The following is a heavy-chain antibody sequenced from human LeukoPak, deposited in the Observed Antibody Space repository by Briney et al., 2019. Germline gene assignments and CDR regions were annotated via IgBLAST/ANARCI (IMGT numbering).Heavy chain of an antibody. J-gene: IGHJ4*02. D-gene: IGHD3-22*01. CDR3: AGVHYYDSGGYFGGYFEY. CDR1: GGSISSYY. CDR2: IYTSGST. V-gene: IGHV4-4*07. Sequence: SETLSLTCTVSGGSISSYYWSWIRQPAGKGLEWIGRIYTSGSTNYNPSLKSRVTMSVDTSKNQFSLKLGSVTAADTAVYYCAGVHYYDSGGYFGGYFEYWGQGTLVTVSS.